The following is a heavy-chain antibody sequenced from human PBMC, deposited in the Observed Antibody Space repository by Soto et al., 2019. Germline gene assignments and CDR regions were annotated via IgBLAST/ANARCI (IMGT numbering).Heavy chain of an antibody. J-gene: IGHJ4*02. CDR1: GYTFTHYT. Sequence: ASVKVSCKASGYTFTHYTVHWVRQAPGQRLEWMGWINAGNGNTKYSQKFQGRVTITRDTSATTAYMELSSLRSEDTAVYYCARGYSRIGLEPAANPFDYWGQGTLVTVSS. CDR2: INAGNGNT. V-gene: IGHV1-3*01. CDR3: ARGYSRIGLEPAANPFDY. D-gene: IGHD2-2*01.